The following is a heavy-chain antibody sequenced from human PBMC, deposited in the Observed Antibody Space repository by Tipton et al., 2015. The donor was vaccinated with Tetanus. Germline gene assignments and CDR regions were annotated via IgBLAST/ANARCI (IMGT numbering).Heavy chain of an antibody. J-gene: IGHJ3*02. V-gene: IGHV3-53*01. CDR1: GFTVSSNY. CDR3: ARGERVGATLDAFDI. Sequence: SLRLSCAASGFTVSSNYMSWVRQAPGKGLEWVSVIYSGGSTYYADSVKGRFTISRDNSKNTLYLQMNSLRAEDTAVYYCARGERVGATLDAFDIWGQGTMVTVPS. CDR2: IYSGGST. D-gene: IGHD1-26*01.